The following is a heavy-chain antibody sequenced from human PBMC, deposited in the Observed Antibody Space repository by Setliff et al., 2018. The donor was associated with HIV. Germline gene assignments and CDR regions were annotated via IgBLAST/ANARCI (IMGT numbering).Heavy chain of an antibody. CDR3: AMDTSLAY. J-gene: IGHJ4*02. CDR2: ISNDGGRE. CDR1: GFTFTNYW. V-gene: IGHV3-7*04. D-gene: IGHD3-3*02. Sequence: PGGSLRLSCAASGFTFTNYWMAWIRQAPGRGLEWAAIISNDGGREYYVDSVKGRFTIARDNAKSSLYLQMSSLRAEDTAVYYCAMDTSLAYWGQGTLVTVSS.